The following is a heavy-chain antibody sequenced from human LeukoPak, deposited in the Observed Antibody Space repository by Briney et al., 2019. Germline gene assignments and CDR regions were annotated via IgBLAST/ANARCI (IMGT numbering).Heavy chain of an antibody. J-gene: IGHJ3*02. CDR1: GFTFSSYT. D-gene: IGHD5-24*01. CDR2: ISISSGYI. CDR3: ARDRRDGYNWDAFDI. V-gene: IGHV3-21*01. Sequence: GGSLRLSCAASGFTFSSYTMNWVRQAPGKGLEWVSSISISSGYIAYADSLKGRFTVSRDNAKNSLFLQMSGLRAEDTAVYYRARDRRDGYNWDAFDIWGQGTMVTVSS.